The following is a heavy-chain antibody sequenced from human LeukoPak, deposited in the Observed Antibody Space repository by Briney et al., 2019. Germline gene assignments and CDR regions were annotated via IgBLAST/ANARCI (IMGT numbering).Heavy chain of an antibody. CDR2: ISSASNTI. D-gene: IGHD3-10*01. J-gene: IGHJ5*02. CDR1: GFTFSSYS. Sequence: QPGESLRLSCAASGFTFSSYSMNWVRQAPGKGLEWVSYISSASNTISYADSVKGRFTIYRANAKNSLYLQMNSLRAEDKAMYCCARDGWFGDYNWFDPWGQGTLVTVYS. V-gene: IGHV3-48*01. CDR3: ARDGWFGDYNWFDP.